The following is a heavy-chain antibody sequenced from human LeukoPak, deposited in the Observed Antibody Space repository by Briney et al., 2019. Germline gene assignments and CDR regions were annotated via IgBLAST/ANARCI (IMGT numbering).Heavy chain of an antibody. V-gene: IGHV3-74*01. Sequence: GGSLRLSCAASGFTFSSYWMHWVRQAPGKGLVWVSRIKSDESRINYADSVKGRFTISRDNAKNTLYLQMNSLRAEDTAVYYCARSYDSSGYPNYYYYYYMDVWGKGTTVTVSS. J-gene: IGHJ6*03. D-gene: IGHD3-22*01. CDR1: GFTFSSYW. CDR2: IKSDESRI. CDR3: ARSYDSSGYPNYYYYYYMDV.